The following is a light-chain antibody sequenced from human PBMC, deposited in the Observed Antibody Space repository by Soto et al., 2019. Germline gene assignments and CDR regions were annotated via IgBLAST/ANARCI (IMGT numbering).Light chain of an antibody. V-gene: IGLV2-8*01. CDR1: SSDVGGYNY. Sequence: QSVLTQPPSASGSPGQSVTISCTGTSSDVGGYNYVSWSQQHPGEAPKLMIYDVSKRPSGVPDRFSGSKSGNTASLTVSGLQAEDEADYYCSSYAGSNYYVFGTGTKVTVL. CDR3: SSYAGSNYYV. CDR2: DVS. J-gene: IGLJ1*01.